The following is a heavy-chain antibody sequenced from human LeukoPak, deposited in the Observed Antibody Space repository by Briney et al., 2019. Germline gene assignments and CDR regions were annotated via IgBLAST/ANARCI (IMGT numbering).Heavy chain of an antibody. D-gene: IGHD6-13*01. CDR2: ISGSGGST. J-gene: IGHJ4*02. V-gene: IGHV3-23*01. CDR3: ASTAWYGKYLDY. Sequence: GGSLRLSCAASGFTFSSYAMSWVRQAPGKGLEWVSAISGSGGSTYYADSVKGRFTISRDNSKNTLYLQMSSLRAEDTAVYYCASTAWYGKYLDYWGQGTLVTVSS. CDR1: GFTFSSYA.